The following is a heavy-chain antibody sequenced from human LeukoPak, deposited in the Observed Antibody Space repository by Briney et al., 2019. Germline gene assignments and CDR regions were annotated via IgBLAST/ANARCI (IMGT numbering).Heavy chain of an antibody. D-gene: IGHD1-14*01. J-gene: IGHJ5*02. Sequence: PGGSLRLSCAASGFTFSNAWMTRVRHAPGKGLEWVANIKHDGSEKYYVDSVKGRFTISRDNAKNSLLLQMNSLRVEDTAVYHCVRDTTSNWFDPWGQGTLVTVSS. V-gene: IGHV3-7*04. CDR2: IKHDGSEK. CDR1: GFTFSNAW. CDR3: VRDTTSNWFDP.